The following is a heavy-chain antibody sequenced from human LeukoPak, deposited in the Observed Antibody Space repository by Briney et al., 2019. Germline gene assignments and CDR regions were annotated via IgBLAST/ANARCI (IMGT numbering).Heavy chain of an antibody. CDR1: GFDFSHYG. Sequence: GGSLRLSCTASGFDFSHYGIHWVRQIPGKGLAWVTVISYDGSNENYADSVKGRFTISRDNSKNTLYLQMSSLRDEDTAVYYCAKDWRVAASGTVDYWGQGTLVTVSS. J-gene: IGHJ4*02. D-gene: IGHD6-13*01. CDR2: ISYDGSNE. V-gene: IGHV3-30*18. CDR3: AKDWRVAASGTVDY.